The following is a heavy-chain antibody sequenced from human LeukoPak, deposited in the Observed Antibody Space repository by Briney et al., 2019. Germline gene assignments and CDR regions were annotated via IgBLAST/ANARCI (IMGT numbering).Heavy chain of an antibody. CDR1: GGSFSGYY. V-gene: IGHV4-34*01. CDR3: ARHVKDFWNYYLSNFDY. Sequence: PSETLSLTCAVYGGSFSGYYWSWIRQPPGKGLEWIGTIYYSGSTYYNPSLKSRVTISVDTSKNQFSLRLTSVTAADTAVYYCARHVKDFWNYYLSNFDYWGQGTLVTVSS. J-gene: IGHJ4*02. D-gene: IGHD3-3*01. CDR2: IYYSGST.